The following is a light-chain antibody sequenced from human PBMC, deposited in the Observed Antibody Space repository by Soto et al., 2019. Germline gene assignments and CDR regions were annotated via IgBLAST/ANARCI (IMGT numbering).Light chain of an antibody. V-gene: IGLV2-14*01. Sequence: QSALTQPASVSGSPGQSITISCTGSSSDVGGYKYVSWYQQHPGKAPKLMIFEVSNRTSGVSNRFSGSKSGNTASLTISGLHAEGEGYYYCCSYTGGNTLVCGGGTKFTDL. J-gene: IGLJ2*01. CDR1: SSDVGGYKY. CDR2: EVS. CDR3: CSYTGGNTLV.